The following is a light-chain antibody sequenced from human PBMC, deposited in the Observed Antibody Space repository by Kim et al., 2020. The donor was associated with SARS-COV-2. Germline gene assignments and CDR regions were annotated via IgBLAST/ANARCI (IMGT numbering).Light chain of an antibody. CDR1: SLRSYY. Sequence: ALGQTVRITGQGDSLRSYYASWYQQKPGQAPLLVIYGKNNRPSGIPDRFSGSSSGNTASLTITGAQAEDEADYYCNSRDSSGNHLVFGGGTQLTVL. CDR3: NSRDSSGNHLV. V-gene: IGLV3-19*01. CDR2: GKN. J-gene: IGLJ3*02.